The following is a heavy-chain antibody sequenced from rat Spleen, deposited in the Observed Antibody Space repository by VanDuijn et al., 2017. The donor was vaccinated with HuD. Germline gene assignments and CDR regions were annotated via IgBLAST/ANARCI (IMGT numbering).Heavy chain of an antibody. V-gene: IGHV5-7*01. CDR2: ISSDGRRN. CDR3: ARQDTSGYSNWFAY. Sequence: EVQLVESGGGLVQPGRSMKLSCAASGFTFSDYYMAWVRQAPKKGLEWVATISSDGRRNYYRDSVKGRFTISRDNAKNSLYLHMDSLRSEDTATYYCARQDTSGYSNWFAYWGQGTLVTVSS. J-gene: IGHJ3*01. D-gene: IGHD4-3*01. CDR1: GFTFSDYY.